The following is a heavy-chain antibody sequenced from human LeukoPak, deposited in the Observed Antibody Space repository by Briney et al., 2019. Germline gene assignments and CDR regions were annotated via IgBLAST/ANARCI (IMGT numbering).Heavy chain of an antibody. D-gene: IGHD3-3*01. CDR1: GGSISSSFYY. CDR3: ARVGVLEWLSWFDP. V-gene: IGHV4-61*02. Sequence: SETLSLTCTVSGGSISSSFYYWSWIRQPAGKGLEWIGRIYTSGSTNYNPSLKSRVTISVDTSKNQLSLKLSSVTAADTAVYYCARVGVLEWLSWFDPWGQGTLVTVSS. J-gene: IGHJ5*02. CDR2: IYTSGST.